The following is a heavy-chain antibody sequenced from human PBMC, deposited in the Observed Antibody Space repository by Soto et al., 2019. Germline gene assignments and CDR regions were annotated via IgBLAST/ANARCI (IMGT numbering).Heavy chain of an antibody. J-gene: IGHJ4*02. CDR3: AREIYYYDSSGSYYPLDY. D-gene: IGHD3-22*01. CDR1: GFTFSSYS. CDR2: ISSSSSTI. Sequence: GGSLRLSCAASGFTFSSYSMIWVRQAPGKGLEWVSYISSSSSTIYYADSVKGRFTISRDNAKNSLYLQMNSLRDEDTAVYYCAREIYYYDSSGSYYPLDYWGQGTLVTVSS. V-gene: IGHV3-48*02.